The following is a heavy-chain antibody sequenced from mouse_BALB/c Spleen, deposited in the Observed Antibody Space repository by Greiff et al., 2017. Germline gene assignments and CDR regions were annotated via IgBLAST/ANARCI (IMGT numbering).Heavy chain of an antibody. Sequence: EVKVEESGAELVRPGALVKLSCKASGFNIKDYYMHWVKQRPEQGLEWIGWIDPENGNTIYDPKFQGKASITADTSSNTAYLQLSSLTSEDTAVYYCASLTVVHYYAMDYWGQGTSVTVSS. CDR2: IDPENGNT. D-gene: IGHD1-1*01. J-gene: IGHJ4*01. CDR3: ASLTVVHYYAMDY. CDR1: GFNIKDYY. V-gene: IGHV14-1*02.